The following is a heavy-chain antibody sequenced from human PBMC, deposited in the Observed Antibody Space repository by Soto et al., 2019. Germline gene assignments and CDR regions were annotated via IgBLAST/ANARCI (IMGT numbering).Heavy chain of an antibody. Sequence: QVQLVQSGAEEKKPGASVKVSCKASGYTFTGYAMHWVRQAPGQRLEWMGWINAGNGNTKYSQKFQGRVTITRDTAASTAHRELGSLRSEDTAVYYCARAVAVPADFDYWGQGTLVTVSS. D-gene: IGHD6-19*01. CDR2: INAGNGNT. CDR1: GYTFTGYA. J-gene: IGHJ4*02. V-gene: IGHV1-3*05. CDR3: ARAVAVPADFDY.